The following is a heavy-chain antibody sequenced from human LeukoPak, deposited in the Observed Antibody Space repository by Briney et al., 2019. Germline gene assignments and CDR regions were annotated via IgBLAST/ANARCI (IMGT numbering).Heavy chain of an antibody. CDR3: ARSKYYDSSGYPDY. J-gene: IGHJ4*02. CDR1: GGSISSYY. Sequence: SETLSLTCTVSGGSISSYYWSWIRQPPGKGLEWVGYIYYSGSTNYNPSLKSRVTISVDTSKNQFSLKLSSVTAADTAVYYCARSKYYDSSGYPDYWGQGTLVTVSS. V-gene: IGHV4-59*01. CDR2: IYYSGST. D-gene: IGHD3-22*01.